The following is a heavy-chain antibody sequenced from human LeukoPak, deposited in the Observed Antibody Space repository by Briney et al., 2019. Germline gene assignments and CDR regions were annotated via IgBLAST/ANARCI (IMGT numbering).Heavy chain of an antibody. V-gene: IGHV4-34*01. Sequence: SETLSLACAVSGAPFSNFYWSWIRQYPGKGLEWIGEINRSGYTNYNPSLKSRVTISVDTPKNQFSLKVNSVTAADTAVYYCARQLYGSDYWGQGTLVTVSS. J-gene: IGHJ4*02. D-gene: IGHD1-1*01. CDR1: GAPFSNFY. CDR2: INRSGYT. CDR3: ARQLYGSDY.